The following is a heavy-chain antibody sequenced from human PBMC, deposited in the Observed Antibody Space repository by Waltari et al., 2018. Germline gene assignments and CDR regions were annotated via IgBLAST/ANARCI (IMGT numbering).Heavy chain of an antibody. CDR1: GGSISSGGYY. CDR3: ASLCELGYCTNGAVGGYDAFDI. V-gene: IGHV4-31*03. Sequence: QVQLQESGPGLVKPSQTLSLTCTVSGGSISSGGYYWSWIRQHPGKGLEWIGYIYYSGSTYYNPSLKSRGTISVDTSKNQFSLKLSSVTAADTAVYYCASLCELGYCTNGAVGGYDAFDIWGQGTMVTVSS. J-gene: IGHJ3*02. D-gene: IGHD2-8*01. CDR2: IYYSGST.